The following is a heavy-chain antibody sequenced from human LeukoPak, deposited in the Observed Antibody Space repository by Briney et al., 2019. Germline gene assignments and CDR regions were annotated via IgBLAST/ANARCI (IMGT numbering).Heavy chain of an antibody. CDR1: GFTFSSYA. CDR3: AKVPFLTTLRSFDY. V-gene: IGHV3-23*01. Sequence: PGGSLRLSCAASGFTFSSYAISWVRQAPGKGLEWVSAISGSGGSTYYADSVKGWFTISRDNSKNTLYLQMNSLRAEDTAVYYCAKVPFLTTLRSFDYWGQGTLVTVSS. D-gene: IGHD3-10*02. CDR2: ISGSGGST. J-gene: IGHJ4*02.